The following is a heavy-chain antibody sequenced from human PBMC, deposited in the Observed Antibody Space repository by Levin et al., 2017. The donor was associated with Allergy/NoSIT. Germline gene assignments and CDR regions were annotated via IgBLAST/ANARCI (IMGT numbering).Heavy chain of an antibody. CDR3: AKDSTPGVKRRSLWDSAGSTFRIYYFDY. V-gene: IGHV3-30*18. CDR1: GFTFSTYG. CDR2: ISSDGSNK. J-gene: IGHJ4*02. Sequence: PGGSLRLSCAASGFTFSTYGMHWVRQAPGKGLEWVAVISSDGSNKYYADSVKGRFTISRDNSKNALYLQMNSLRTEDTAVYYCAKDSTPGVKRRSLWDSAGSTFRIYYFDYWGQGTLVTVSS. D-gene: IGHD2-15*01.